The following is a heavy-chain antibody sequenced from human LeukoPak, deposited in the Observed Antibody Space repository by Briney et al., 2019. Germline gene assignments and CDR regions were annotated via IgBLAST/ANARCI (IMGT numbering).Heavy chain of an antibody. J-gene: IGHJ4*02. Sequence: GGSLRHSCAASGFTFSGSAMHWVRQASGKGLEWVGRIRSKANSYATAYAASVKGRFTISRDDSKNTAYLQMNSLKTEDTAVYYCTSHTYYYDSSGYYLFDYWGQGTLVTVSS. D-gene: IGHD3-22*01. V-gene: IGHV3-73*01. CDR1: GFTFSGSA. CDR3: TSHTYYYDSSGYYLFDY. CDR2: IRSKANSYAT.